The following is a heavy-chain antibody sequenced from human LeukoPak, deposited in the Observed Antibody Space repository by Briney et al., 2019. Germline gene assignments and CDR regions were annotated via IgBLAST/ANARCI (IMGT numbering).Heavy chain of an antibody. V-gene: IGHV1-69*05. J-gene: IGHJ6*03. CDR2: IIPIFGTA. Sequence: GASVKVSCKASGGTFSSYAISWVRQAPRQGLEWMGGIIPIFGTANYAQKFQGRVTITTDESTSTAYMELSSLRSEDTAVYYCARDSNQLLYNCYYYMDVWGKGTTVTVSS. CDR3: ARDSNQLLYNCYYYMDV. CDR1: GGTFSSYA. D-gene: IGHD2-2*01.